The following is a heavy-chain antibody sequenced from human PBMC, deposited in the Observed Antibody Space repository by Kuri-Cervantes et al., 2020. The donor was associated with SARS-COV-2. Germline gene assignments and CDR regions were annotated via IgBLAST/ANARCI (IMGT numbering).Heavy chain of an antibody. V-gene: IGHV4-59*01. CDR2: IYYSGST. J-gene: IGHJ3*02. CDR3: ARTHYATLLDI. Sequence: GSLRLSCTVSGGSISSYYWSWIRQPPGKGLEWIGYIYYSGSTNYNPSLKSRVTISVDTSKNQFSLKLSSVTAADTAVYYCARTHYATLLDIWGQGTMDTVSS. CDR1: GGSISSYY. D-gene: IGHD2-2*01.